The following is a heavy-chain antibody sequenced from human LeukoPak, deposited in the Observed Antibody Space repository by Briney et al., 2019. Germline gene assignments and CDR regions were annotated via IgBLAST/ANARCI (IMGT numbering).Heavy chain of an antibody. CDR3: ARGTAAAYYYGMDV. CDR2: ISSSGSTI. CDR1: GFTFSSYE. J-gene: IGHJ6*04. D-gene: IGHD2-2*01. Sequence: GGSLRLSCAASGFTFSSYEMNWVRQAPGKGLEWVSYISSSGSTIYYADSVKGRFTTSRDNAKNSLYLQMNSLRAEDTAVYYCARGTAAAYYYGMDVWGKGTTVTVSS. V-gene: IGHV3-48*03.